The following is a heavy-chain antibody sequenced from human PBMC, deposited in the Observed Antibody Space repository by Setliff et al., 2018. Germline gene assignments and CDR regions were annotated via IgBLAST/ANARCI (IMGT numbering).Heavy chain of an antibody. D-gene: IGHD3-3*01. CDR2: INPNSGGT. J-gene: IGHJ4*02. Sequence: ASVKVSCKASGYTFTGYYMHWVRQAPGQGLEWMGWINPNSGGTNYAQKFQGRVTMTTDTSTSTAYMELRSLRSDDTAVYYCARDRGVGGYNFWSGTTTYNFDYWGQGTLVTVSS. V-gene: IGHV1-2*02. CDR1: GYTFTGYY. CDR3: ARDRGVGGYNFWSGTTTYNFDY.